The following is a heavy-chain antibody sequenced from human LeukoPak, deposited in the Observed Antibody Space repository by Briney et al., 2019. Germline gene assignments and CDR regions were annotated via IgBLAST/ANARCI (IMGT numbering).Heavy chain of an antibody. CDR2: ISAYNGNT. D-gene: IGHD4-17*01. CDR3: ARGKSTDCGDYDDY. Sequence: GSVRVSCKASGYTFTSYGISWVRQAPGQGLEWMGWISAYNGNTNDAQKLHSRVTMTTDTSTSKAYMELRSVRSDDSAVDYCARGKSTDCGDYDDYWGQGTLVTVSS. CDR1: GYTFTSYG. V-gene: IGHV1-18*01. J-gene: IGHJ4*02.